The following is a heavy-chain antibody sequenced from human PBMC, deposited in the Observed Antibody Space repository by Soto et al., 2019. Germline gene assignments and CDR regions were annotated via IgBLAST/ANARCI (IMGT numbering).Heavy chain of an antibody. CDR2: ISGSGGST. CDR1: GFTFSSYA. J-gene: IGHJ6*03. D-gene: IGHD3-3*01. CDR3: AKHVQIFYYYYCMDV. V-gene: IGHV3-23*01. Sequence: EVQLLESGGGLVQPGGSLRLSCAASGFTFSSYAMSWVRQAPGKGLEWVSAISGSGGSTYYADSVKGRFTISRDNSKNPLYLQMNSLRADDTAVYYGAKHVQIFYYYYCMDVWGKGTTVTVSS.